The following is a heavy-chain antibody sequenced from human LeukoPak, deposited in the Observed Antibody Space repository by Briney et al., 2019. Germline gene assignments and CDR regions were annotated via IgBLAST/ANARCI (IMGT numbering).Heavy chain of an antibody. V-gene: IGHV5-51*01. J-gene: IGHJ5*02. Sequence: GESLKISCKGSGYSFTSYWIGWVRQMPGKGLEWMGIIYPGDSDTRYSPSFQGQVTISADKSISTAYLQWSSLKASDTAMYYCARRSFIAAAGTYWFDPWGQGTLVTVSS. D-gene: IGHD6-13*01. CDR1: GYSFTSYW. CDR3: ARRSFIAAAGTYWFDP. CDR2: IYPGDSDT.